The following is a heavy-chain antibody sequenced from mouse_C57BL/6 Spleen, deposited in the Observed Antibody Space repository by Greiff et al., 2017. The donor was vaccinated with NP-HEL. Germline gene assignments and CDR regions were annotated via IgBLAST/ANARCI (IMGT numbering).Heavy chain of an antibody. D-gene: IGHD1-1*01. CDR3: ARVYYGSSYSFAY. V-gene: IGHV1-52*01. J-gene: IGHJ3*01. CDR1: GYTFTSYW. Sequence: VQLQQPGAELVRPGSSVKLSCKASGYTFTSYWMHWVKQRPIQGLEWIGNIDPSDSETHYNQKFKDKATLTVDKSSSTAYMQLSSLTSEDSAVYYCARVYYGSSYSFAYWGQGTLVTVSA. CDR2: IDPSDSET.